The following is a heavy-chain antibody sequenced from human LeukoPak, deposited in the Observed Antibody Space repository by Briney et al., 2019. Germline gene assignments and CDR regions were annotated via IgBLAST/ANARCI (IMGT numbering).Heavy chain of an antibody. V-gene: IGHV3-33*01. CDR1: GFTFSSYG. Sequence: GRSLRLSCAASGFTFSSYGMHWVRQAPGKGLEWVAVIWYDGSNKYYADSVKGRFTISRDNSKNTLYLQMNSLRAEDTAVYYCARGPPLGKDYYGMDVWGQGTTVTVSS. CDR3: ARGPPLGKDYYGMDV. J-gene: IGHJ6*02. CDR2: IWYDGSNK.